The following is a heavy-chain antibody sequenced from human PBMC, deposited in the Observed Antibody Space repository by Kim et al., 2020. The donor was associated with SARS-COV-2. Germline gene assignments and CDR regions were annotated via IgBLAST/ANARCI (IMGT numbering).Heavy chain of an antibody. Sequence: GGSLRLSCAASGFTFSSHGMHWVRQAPGKGLEWVAIIWYDENIKYYADSVKGRFTISRDNSKNTLYLQMDSLRPEDTAVYYCASGNAPDRRNLFDYWGQGTLVTVSS. D-gene: IGHD4-4*01. CDR2: IWYDENIK. CDR3: ASGNAPDRRNLFDY. CDR1: GFTFSSHG. J-gene: IGHJ4*02. V-gene: IGHV3-33*01.